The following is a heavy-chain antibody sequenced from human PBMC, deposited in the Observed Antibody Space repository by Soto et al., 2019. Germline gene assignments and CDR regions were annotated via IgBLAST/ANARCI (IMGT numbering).Heavy chain of an antibody. CDR3: AKDSYYDSSGYSPFDY. D-gene: IGHD3-22*01. V-gene: IGHV3-30*18. CDR2: ISYDGSNK. Sequence: GGSLRLSCAASGFTFSSYGMHWVRQAPGKGLEWVAVISYDGSNKYYADSVKGRFTISRDNSKNTLYLQMNSLRAEDTAVYYCAKDSYYDSSGYSPFDYWGQGTLVTVSS. CDR1: GFTFSSYG. J-gene: IGHJ4*02.